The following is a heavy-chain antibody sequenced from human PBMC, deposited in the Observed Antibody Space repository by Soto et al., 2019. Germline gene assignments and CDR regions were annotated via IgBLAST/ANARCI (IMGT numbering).Heavy chain of an antibody. CDR1: GFTSPDYA. CDR2: IRRNAYGGTT. J-gene: IGHJ4*02. D-gene: IGHD3-16*01. Sequence: GSLRLSCTTSGFTSPDYALSWVRQAPGKGLEWVGFIRRNAYGGTTDYAASVKGRFTISRDDSKSIAYLQMNSLRTEDTALYYCTRASSLDFDFWGQGTLVTVSS. V-gene: IGHV3-49*04. CDR3: TRASSLDFDF.